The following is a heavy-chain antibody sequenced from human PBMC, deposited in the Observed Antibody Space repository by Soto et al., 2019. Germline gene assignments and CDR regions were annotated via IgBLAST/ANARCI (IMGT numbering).Heavy chain of an antibody. V-gene: IGHV1-8*01. CDR3: ARTENYYYYMDV. CDR2: MNPNSGNT. Sequence: VASVKVSCKASGYTFTSYDINWVRQATGQGLEWMGWMNPNSGNTGYAQKFQGRVTMTRNTSISTAYMELSSLRSEDTAVHYCARTENYYYYMDVWGKGTTVTVSS. J-gene: IGHJ6*03. CDR1: GYTFTSYD.